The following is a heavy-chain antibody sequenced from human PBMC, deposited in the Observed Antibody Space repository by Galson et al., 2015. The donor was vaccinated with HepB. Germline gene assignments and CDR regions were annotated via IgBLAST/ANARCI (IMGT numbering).Heavy chain of an antibody. CDR3: AKDQSYYLDSSGFDY. D-gene: IGHD3-22*01. V-gene: IGHV3-30*18. Sequence: SLRLSCAASGFTFRSFGMHWVRQAPGKGLEWLAVISYDGVETHYGDAVKGRFIIPRDNLKNTLVLQMNSLRAEDTAVYYCAKDQSYYLDSSGFDYWGPGTQVTVSS. J-gene: IGHJ4*02. CDR2: ISYDGVET. CDR1: GFTFRSFG.